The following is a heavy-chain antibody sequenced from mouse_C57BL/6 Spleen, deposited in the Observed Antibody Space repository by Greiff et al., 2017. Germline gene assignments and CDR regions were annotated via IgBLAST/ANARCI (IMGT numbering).Heavy chain of an antibody. Sequence: EVKLVESGGGLVKPGGSLKLSCAASGFTFSSYTMSWVRQTPEKRLEWVATISGGGGNTYYPDSVNGRFTISRDNAKNTLYLQMSSLRSEDTALYYCARDYYYAMDYWGQGTSVTVSS. J-gene: IGHJ4*01. V-gene: IGHV5-9*01. CDR3: ARDYYYAMDY. D-gene: IGHD2-4*01. CDR2: ISGGGGNT. CDR1: GFTFSSYT.